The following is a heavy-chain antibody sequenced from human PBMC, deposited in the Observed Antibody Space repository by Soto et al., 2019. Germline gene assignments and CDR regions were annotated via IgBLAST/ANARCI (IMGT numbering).Heavy chain of an antibody. V-gene: IGHV1-69*12. D-gene: IGHD4-17*01. J-gene: IGHJ6*02. CDR3: ADSRVTTDRRYYYYGMDV. Sequence: QVQLVQSGAEVKKPGSSVKVSCKASGGTFSSYAISWVRQAPGQGLEWMGGIIPIFGTANYAQKFQGRVTISAEXXTXTXXMELSSLRSEATAVYYCADSRVTTDRRYYYYGMDVWGQGTTVTVSS. CDR2: IIPIFGTA. CDR1: GGTFSSYA.